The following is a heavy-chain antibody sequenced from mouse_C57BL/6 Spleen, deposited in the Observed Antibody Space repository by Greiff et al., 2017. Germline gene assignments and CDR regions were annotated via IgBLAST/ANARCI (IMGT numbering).Heavy chain of an antibody. CDR3: ARQRSSSLYYAMDY. V-gene: IGHV5-6*02. D-gene: IGHD1-1*01. CDR1: GFTFSSYG. Sequence: EVKLVESGGDLVKPGGSLKLSCAASGFTFSSYGMSWVRQTPDKRLEWVATISSGGSYTYYPDSVKGRFTISRDTAKNTLYLQMSSLKSEDTAMYYCARQRSSSLYYAMDYWGQGTSVTVSS. CDR2: ISSGGSYT. J-gene: IGHJ4*01.